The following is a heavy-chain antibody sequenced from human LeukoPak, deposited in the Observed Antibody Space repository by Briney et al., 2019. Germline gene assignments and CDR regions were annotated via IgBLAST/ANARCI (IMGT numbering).Heavy chain of an antibody. J-gene: IGHJ4*02. Sequence: PSETLSLTCAVYGGSFSGYYWSWIRQPPGKGLEWNGEINHSGSTNYNPSLKSRVTISVDTSKNQFSLKLSSVTAADTAVYYCARGGTDKLLWFGELLSRAIDYWGQGTLVTVSS. CDR3: ARGGTDKLLWFGELLSRAIDY. CDR1: GGSFSGYY. CDR2: INHSGST. V-gene: IGHV4-34*01. D-gene: IGHD3-10*01.